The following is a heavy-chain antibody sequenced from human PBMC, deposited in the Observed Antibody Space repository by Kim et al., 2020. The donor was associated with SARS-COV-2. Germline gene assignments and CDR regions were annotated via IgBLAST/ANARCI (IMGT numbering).Heavy chain of an antibody. CDR3: AKAAPYYFDY. J-gene: IGHJ4*02. CDR1: GFTFSTFG. V-gene: IGHV3-23*01. CDR2: IGAGGIT. Sequence: GGSLRLSCAASGFTFSTFGMSWVRQAPGKWLEWVSGIGAGGITSYADSVKGRFTISRDNFKNTLFLQMNSLRAEDTAVYFCAKAAPYYFDYWGQGTLVTVSS.